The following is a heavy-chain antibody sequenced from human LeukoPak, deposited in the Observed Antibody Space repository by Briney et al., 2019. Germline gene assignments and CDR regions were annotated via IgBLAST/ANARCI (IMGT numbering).Heavy chain of an antibody. V-gene: IGHV3-21*01. D-gene: IGHD3-3*01. CDR2: ISSSSSYI. J-gene: IGHJ6*03. CDR1: GFTFSSYS. CDR3: ARVLFYDFWSGYRAGPMDV. Sequence: PGGSLRLSCAASGFTFSSYSMNWVRQAPGKGLEWVSSISSSSSYIYYADSVKGRFTISRDNAKNSLYLQMNSLRAEDTAVYYCARVLFYDFWSGYRAGPMDVWGKGTTVTVSS.